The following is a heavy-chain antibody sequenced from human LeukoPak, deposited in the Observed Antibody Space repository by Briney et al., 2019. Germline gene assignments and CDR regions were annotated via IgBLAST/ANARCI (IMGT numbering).Heavy chain of an antibody. J-gene: IGHJ4*02. CDR2: ISTDGSST. CDR1: GFTFRNYW. D-gene: IGHD2-15*01. CDR3: GRGFAAVLAGIPDY. Sequence: GGSLRLSCAASGFTFRNYWMHWVRQVPGKGLVWVSRISTDGSSTTYADSVKGRFTISRDNAKNTLYLQMNSLRVEDTAVYYCGRGFAAVLAGIPDYWGQGTLVTVSS. V-gene: IGHV3-74*01.